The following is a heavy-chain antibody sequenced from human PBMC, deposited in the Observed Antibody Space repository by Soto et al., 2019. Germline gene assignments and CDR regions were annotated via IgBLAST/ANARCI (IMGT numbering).Heavy chain of an antibody. CDR3: ARGRYGDY. Sequence: QVHLVQSGAEVKKPGASVKVSCKGSGCTFTSYGITWVRQAPGQGLEWMGWISAHNGNTDYAQKLQGRVTVTRDTSTSTAYMERRSLRSDDTAVYYCARGRYGDYWGQGALVTVSS. CDR1: GCTFTSYG. CDR2: ISAHNGNT. V-gene: IGHV1-18*01. D-gene: IGHD1-1*01. J-gene: IGHJ4*02.